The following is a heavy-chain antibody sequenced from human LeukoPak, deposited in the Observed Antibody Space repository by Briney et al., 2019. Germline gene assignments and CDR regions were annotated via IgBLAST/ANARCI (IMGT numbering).Heavy chain of an antibody. CDR3: ARVFDS. CDR2: IFYTGKT. V-gene: IGHV4-39*07. CDR1: GGSVYTSDYY. Sequence: SETLSLTRTVSGGSVYTSDYYWGWVRQPPGKGPEWIGDIFYTGKTNYNPSLKSRVSISIDTSKDQFSLKLTSVTAANTAVYYCARVFDSWGQGTLVTVSS. J-gene: IGHJ4*02.